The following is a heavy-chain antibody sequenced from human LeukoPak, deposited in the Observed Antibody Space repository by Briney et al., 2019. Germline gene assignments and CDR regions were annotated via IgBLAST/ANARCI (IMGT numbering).Heavy chain of an antibody. V-gene: IGHV4-34*01. D-gene: IGHD6-13*01. CDR3: ARSAAAAATSARGVFDY. CDR2: INHSGST. Sequence: SETLSLTCAVYGGSFSGYYWSWIRQPPGKGLEWIGEINHSGSTNYNPSLKSRVTISVDTSKSQFSLKLSSVTAADMAVYYCARSAAAAATSARGVFDYWGQGTLVTVSS. CDR1: GGSFSGYY. J-gene: IGHJ4*02.